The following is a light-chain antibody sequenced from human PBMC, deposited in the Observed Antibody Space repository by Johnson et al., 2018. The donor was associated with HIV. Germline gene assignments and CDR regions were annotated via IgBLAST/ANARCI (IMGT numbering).Light chain of an antibody. V-gene: IGLV1-51*01. CDR2: DNN. CDR1: SSNIGNNY. CDR3: GPRDSTLSA. J-gene: IGLJ1*01. Sequence: QSVLTQPPSVSAAPGQKVTISCSGSSSNIGNNYVSWYQQLPGTAPKLLIYDNNKRPSGIPDRFSGSKSGTSATLGITGLQAGDEADYYCGPRDSTLSAFGTGTKVTVL.